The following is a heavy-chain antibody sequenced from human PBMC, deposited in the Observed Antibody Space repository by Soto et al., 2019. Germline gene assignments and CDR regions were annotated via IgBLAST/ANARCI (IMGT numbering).Heavy chain of an antibody. V-gene: IGHV3-23*01. CDR3: AKCPGGVDLTGGYYYSMDV. D-gene: IGHD3-16*01. J-gene: IGHJ6*03. CDR1: GFTFSSYA. Sequence: EVQLLESGGGLVQPGGSLRLSCAASGFTFSSYAMSWVRQAPGKGLEWVSAISDSGGSTYYADSVKGRFTISRDNSKNPLDLQMNSLRAEDTAAYYCAKCPGGVDLTGGYYYSMDVWGKGTTVNVSS. CDR2: ISDSGGST.